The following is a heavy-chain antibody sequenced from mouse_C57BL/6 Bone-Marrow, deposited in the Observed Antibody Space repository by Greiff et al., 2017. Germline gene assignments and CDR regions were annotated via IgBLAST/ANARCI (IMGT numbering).Heavy chain of an antibody. CDR2: IYPGGGYT. CDR1: GYTFTNYW. J-gene: IGHJ1*03. Sequence: QVQLQQSGAELVRPGTSVKMSCKASGYTFTNYWIGWAKQRPGHGLEWIGDIYPGGGYTNYNEKFKGKATLTADKSSRTAYMQFSSLTSEDSAIYYCARKRGYWYFEVWGTETTVTVSS. V-gene: IGHV1-63*01. CDR3: ARKRGYWYFEV.